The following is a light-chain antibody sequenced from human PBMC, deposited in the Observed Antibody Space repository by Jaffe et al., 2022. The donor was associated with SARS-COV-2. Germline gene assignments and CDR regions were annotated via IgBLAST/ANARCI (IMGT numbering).Light chain of an antibody. CDR2: AAS. J-gene: IGKJ1*01. V-gene: IGKV1-27*01. CDR3: QKYNSAPWT. Sequence: DIQMTQSPPSLSASVGDRITITCRASQGISNSLAWYQQRPGKVPRLLIYAASILQAGVPSRFSGSGSGTDFTLTISTLQPEDVATYYCQKYNSAPWTFGQGTKVEIK. CDR1: QGISNS.